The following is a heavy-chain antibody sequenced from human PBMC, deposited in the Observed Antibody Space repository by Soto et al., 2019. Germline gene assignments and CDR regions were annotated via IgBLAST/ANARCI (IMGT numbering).Heavy chain of an antibody. D-gene: IGHD6-19*01. V-gene: IGHV3-33*01. Sequence: PGGSLRLSCAASGFTFSSYGMHWVRQAPGKGLEWVAVIWYDGSNKYYADSVKGRFTISRDNSKNTLYLQMNSLRAEDTAVYYCAREAKDSSGWYVSEYYYGMDVWGQGTTVTVSS. J-gene: IGHJ6*02. CDR3: AREAKDSSGWYVSEYYYGMDV. CDR1: GFTFSSYG. CDR2: IWYDGSNK.